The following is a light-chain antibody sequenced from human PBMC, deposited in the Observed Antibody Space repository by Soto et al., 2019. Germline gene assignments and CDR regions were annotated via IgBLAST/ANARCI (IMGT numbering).Light chain of an antibody. V-gene: IGKV3-20*01. Sequence: ELVLTQSPGTLSLSPGERATLSCRASQSVSSTYLAWYQQKPGQAPRLLIYGTSSRATGIPDRISGSGSGTDFTLTISRLEPEDFAVYFCQQYGSSYTFGQGTKLEIK. CDR3: QQYGSSYT. CDR1: QSVSSTY. J-gene: IGKJ2*01. CDR2: GTS.